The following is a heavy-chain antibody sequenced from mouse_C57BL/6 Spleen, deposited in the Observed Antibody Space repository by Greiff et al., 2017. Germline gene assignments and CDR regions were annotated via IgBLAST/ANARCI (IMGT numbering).Heavy chain of an antibody. CDR3: ARGGEGFAY. CDR2: INPYNGGT. D-gene: IGHD2-13*01. CDR1: GYTFTDYY. J-gene: IGHJ3*01. V-gene: IGHV1-19*01. Sequence: EVQLQQSGPVLVKPGASVKMSCKASGYTFTDYYMNWVKQSHGKSLEWIGVINPYNGGTSYNQKFKGKATLTVDKSSSTAYMELTSLTSEDSAVYYCARGGEGFAYWGQGTLVTVSA.